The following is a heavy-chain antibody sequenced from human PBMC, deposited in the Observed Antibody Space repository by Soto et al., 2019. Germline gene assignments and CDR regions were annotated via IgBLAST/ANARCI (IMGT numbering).Heavy chain of an antibody. D-gene: IGHD6-6*01. Sequence: QVRLVLSGDELKKPGASMKVACKASGYAFSDHGISWVRQAPGQGLEWIGWISAYNGNTNYAQKFQGRVTVTTDASTATAYMEVRSLTSDDTAVYYCARDHRYSSSFFDSWSPGALITVS. CDR2: ISAYNGNT. CDR3: ARDHRYSSSFFDS. J-gene: IGHJ4*02. CDR1: GYAFSDHG. V-gene: IGHV1-18*04.